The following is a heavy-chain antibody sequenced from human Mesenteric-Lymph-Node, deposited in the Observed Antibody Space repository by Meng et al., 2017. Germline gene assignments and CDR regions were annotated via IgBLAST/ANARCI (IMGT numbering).Heavy chain of an antibody. CDR3: ASFPPPGKQWLVTDY. Sequence: QVRLQESGPGRVTPSGPLSLTCAVAGGSISSSNWWSWVRQPPGKGLEWIGEIYHSGSTNYNPSLKSRVTISVDKSKNQFSLKLSSVTAADTAVYYCASFPPPGKQWLVTDYWGQGTLVTVSS. CDR2: IYHSGST. V-gene: IGHV4-4*02. D-gene: IGHD6-19*01. CDR1: GGSISSSNW. J-gene: IGHJ4*02.